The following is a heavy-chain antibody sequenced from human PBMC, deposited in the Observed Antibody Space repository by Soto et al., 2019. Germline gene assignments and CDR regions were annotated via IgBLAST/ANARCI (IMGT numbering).Heavy chain of an antibody. Sequence: PGGSLKISCKGSGYSFTSYWIGWVRQMPGKGLECMWFIYPGDSDTTYSPSFQGHVTISADKYSSTAYLQWSSLKASDTAMYYCARVDSSGCSEYWGQGTMVTVSS. CDR1: GYSFTSYW. CDR2: IYPGDSDT. J-gene: IGHJ4*02. V-gene: IGHV5-51*01. D-gene: IGHD6-25*01. CDR3: ARVDSSGCSEY.